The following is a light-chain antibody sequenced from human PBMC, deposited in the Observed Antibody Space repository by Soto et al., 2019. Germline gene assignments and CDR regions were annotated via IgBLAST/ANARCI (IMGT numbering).Light chain of an antibody. V-gene: IGKV3-20*01. CDR1: QSVRSSY. CDR3: HQYGISPQT. J-gene: IGKJ1*01. CDR2: GAS. Sequence: EIVLTQSPGTLSLSPGDRATLSCRASQSVRSSYLVWYQQKPGQAPRLLIYGASNRAAGIPDWFSGSGSGTDFTLTIGRLEPEEFSVYYCHQYGISPQTFGQGAKVEIK.